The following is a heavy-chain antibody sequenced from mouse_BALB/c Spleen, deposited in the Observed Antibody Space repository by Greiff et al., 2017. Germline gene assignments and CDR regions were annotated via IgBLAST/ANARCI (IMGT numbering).Heavy chain of an antibody. J-gene: IGHJ4*01. CDR3: AKRGNSYYAMDD. V-gene: IGHV3-6*02. D-gene: IGHD2-1*01. CDR2: ISYDGSN. CDR1: GYSITSGYY. Sequence: EESGPGLVKPSQSLSLTCSVTGYSITSGYYWNWIRQFPGNKLEWMGYISYDGSNNYNPSLKNRISITRDTSKNQFFLKLNSVTAEDTATYSGAKRGNSYYAMDDWGQGTSVTVSS.